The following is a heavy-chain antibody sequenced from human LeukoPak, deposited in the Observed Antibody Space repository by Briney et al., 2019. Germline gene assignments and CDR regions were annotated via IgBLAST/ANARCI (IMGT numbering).Heavy chain of an antibody. V-gene: IGHV3-7*03. Sequence: QPGGSLRLSCAASGFTFSRYWMSWVRQTPGKGLEWVANINQDGSEKYYVDSVKGRFTISRDNAKNSLHLQMNGLRAEDTAVYYCARGPLFGSGMVDYWGQGTLVTVS. J-gene: IGHJ4*02. CDR1: GFTFSRYW. CDR2: INQDGSEK. CDR3: ARGPLFGSGMVDY. D-gene: IGHD3-10*01.